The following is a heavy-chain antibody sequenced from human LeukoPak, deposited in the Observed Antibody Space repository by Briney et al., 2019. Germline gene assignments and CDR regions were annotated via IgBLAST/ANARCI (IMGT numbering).Heavy chain of an antibody. CDR2: ISGSGDNT. CDR3: AKDQRYNWNYYFDY. CDR1: GFTFSSYT. V-gene: IGHV3-23*01. J-gene: IGHJ4*02. Sequence: GGSLRLSCAASGFTFSSYTLSWVRQAPGKGPEWVSGISGSGDNTYYADSVKGRLTISRDNSENTLYMQMSSLRTEDTAIYYCAKDQRYNWNYYFDYWGQGTLVTVSS. D-gene: IGHD1-7*01.